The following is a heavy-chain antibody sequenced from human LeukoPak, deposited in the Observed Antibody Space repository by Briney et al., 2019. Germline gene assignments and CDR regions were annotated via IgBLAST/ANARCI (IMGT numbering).Heavy chain of an antibody. CDR2: ISSSSSYI. CDR3: EGHSIGYTSDWTEYYFDY. J-gene: IGHJ4*02. D-gene: IGHD6-19*01. V-gene: IGHV3-21*01. Sequence: PGGSLRLSCAASGFTFSSYSMNWVRQAPGKGLEWVSSISSSSSYIYYADSVKGRFTISRDNAKNSLYLQMNSLRAEDTAVYYCEGHSIGYTSDWTEYYFDYWGQGTLVTVSS. CDR1: GFTFSSYS.